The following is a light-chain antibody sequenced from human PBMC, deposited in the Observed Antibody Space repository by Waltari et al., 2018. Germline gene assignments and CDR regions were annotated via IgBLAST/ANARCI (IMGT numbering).Light chain of an antibody. J-gene: IGLJ1*01. CDR2: EVI. CDR1: NSDVGKYNL. V-gene: IGLV2-23*02. CDR3: CSYAGSGTYV. Sequence: QSALTQPASVSGTPGQSITIPCTGTNSDVGKYNLGSWYQHHPGEAPKLMICEVIKRPSGVSNRFSGSKSGNTASLTISGLQAEDEADYYCCSYAGSGTYVFGTGTKVTVL.